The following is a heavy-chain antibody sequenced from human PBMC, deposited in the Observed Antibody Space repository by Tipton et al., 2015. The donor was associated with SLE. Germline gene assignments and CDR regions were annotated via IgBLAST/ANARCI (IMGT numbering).Heavy chain of an antibody. CDR3: AGCRRWRDSSSYYDYVDS. CDR1: GGTSRGYF. D-gene: IGHD6-13*01. V-gene: IGHV4-34*08. Sequence: TLSLTCAVYGGTSRGYFWSWFRQPPGKGLEWIGEVSQRGTTNYNPSLDSRVTISLDRFNNQFTLKMYSVTAADTAVYYCAGCRRWRDSSSYYDYVDSWGQGTLVTGSS. CDR2: VSQRGTT. J-gene: IGHJ4*02.